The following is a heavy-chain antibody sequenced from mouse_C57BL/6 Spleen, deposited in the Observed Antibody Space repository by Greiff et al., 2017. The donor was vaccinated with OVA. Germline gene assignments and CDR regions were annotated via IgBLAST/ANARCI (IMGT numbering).Heavy chain of an antibody. V-gene: IGHV5-6*01. Sequence: EVKLMESGGDLVKPGGSLKLSCAASGFTFSSYGMSWVRQTPDKRLEWVATISSGGSYTYYPDSVKGRFTFSRDNAKNTLYLQMRSLKSEDTAMYYCASPPNRSWYFDVWGTGTTVTVSS. CDR2: ISSGGSYT. CDR1: GFTFSSYG. CDR3: ASPPNRSWYFDV. J-gene: IGHJ1*03.